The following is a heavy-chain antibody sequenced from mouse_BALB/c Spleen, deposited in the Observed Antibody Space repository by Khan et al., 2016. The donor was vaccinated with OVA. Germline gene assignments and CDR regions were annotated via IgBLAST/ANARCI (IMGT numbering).Heavy chain of an antibody. CDR2: INPRSGYT. V-gene: IGHV1-4*01. CDR1: GYTFTSHT. D-gene: IGHD1-2*01. Sequence: VQLQQSGAELARPGASVKMSCKASGYTFTSHTMHWVQQRPGQGLEWIGYINPRSGYTNYNQKFNDQATLTADKSSSNAYMQLSSLKYEDYAVYDSARRTAAYAVDYWGQGTSVTVSS. CDR3: ARRTAAYAVDY. J-gene: IGHJ4*01.